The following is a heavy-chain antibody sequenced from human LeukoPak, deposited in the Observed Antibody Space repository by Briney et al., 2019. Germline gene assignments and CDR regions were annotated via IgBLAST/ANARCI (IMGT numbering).Heavy chain of an antibody. D-gene: IGHD3-10*01. Sequence: PSETLSLTCAVYGGSFSGYYWSWIRQPPGKGLEWIGEINHSGSTNYNPSLKSRVTISVDTSKNQFSLKLSSVTAADTAVYYCARRLRYYGSGSYPYYYYYMDVWGKGTTVTVSS. CDR1: GGSFSGYY. V-gene: IGHV4-34*01. CDR3: ARRLRYYGSGSYPYYYYYMDV. J-gene: IGHJ6*03. CDR2: INHSGST.